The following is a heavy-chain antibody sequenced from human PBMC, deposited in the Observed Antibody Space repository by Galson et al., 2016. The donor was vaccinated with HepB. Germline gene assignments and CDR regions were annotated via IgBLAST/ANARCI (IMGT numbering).Heavy chain of an antibody. Sequence: QSGAEVKKPGESLRISCKASGYTFTSYWIIWVRQMPGKGLQWMGRVDPSDSYTSYSPSFQGHVTISADKSISTAYLQWSSLKASDTAMYYCAGSISSAGTPFSYGTDVWGQGTAVTVS. CDR1: GYTFTSYW. V-gene: IGHV5-10-1*01. CDR2: VDPSDSYT. D-gene: IGHD6-25*01. CDR3: AGSISSAGTPFSYGTDV. J-gene: IGHJ6*02.